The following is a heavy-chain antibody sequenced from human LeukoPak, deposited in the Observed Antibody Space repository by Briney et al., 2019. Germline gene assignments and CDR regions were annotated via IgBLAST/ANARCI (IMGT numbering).Heavy chain of an antibody. Sequence: GGSLRLSCAASGFTFSSYSMNWVRQAPGKGLEWVSYISSSSSTIYYADSVKGRFTISRDNAKNSLYLQMNSLRAEDTALYYCAKDISGFTDYYDSSGYYDYWGQGTLVTVSS. J-gene: IGHJ4*02. CDR3: AKDISGFTDYYDSSGYYDY. CDR1: GFTFSSYS. CDR2: ISSSSSTI. D-gene: IGHD3-22*01. V-gene: IGHV3-48*01.